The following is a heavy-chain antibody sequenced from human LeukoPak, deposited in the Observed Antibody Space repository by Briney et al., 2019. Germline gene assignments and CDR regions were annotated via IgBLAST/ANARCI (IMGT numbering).Heavy chain of an antibody. CDR1: GYTFTGYY. Sequence: ASVKVSCKASGYTFTGYYMHWVRQAPGQGLEWMGRINPNSGGTNYAQKFQGRVTMTRDTSISTAYTELSRLRSDDTAVYYCARDPEGLRYFDWLLTFDYWGQGTLVTVSS. CDR2: INPNSGGT. CDR3: ARDPEGLRYFDWLLTFDY. V-gene: IGHV1-2*06. J-gene: IGHJ4*02. D-gene: IGHD3-9*01.